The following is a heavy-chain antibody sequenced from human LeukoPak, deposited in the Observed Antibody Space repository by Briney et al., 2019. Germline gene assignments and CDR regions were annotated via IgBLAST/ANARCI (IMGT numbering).Heavy chain of an antibody. CDR3: AREGSGSYSRWFDP. J-gene: IGHJ5*02. V-gene: IGHV4-30-4*08. CDR1: GGSISSGDYY. D-gene: IGHD3-10*01. CDR2: IYYSGNT. Sequence: SETLSLTCTVSGGSISSGDYYWSWIRQPPGKGLEWIGYIYYSGNTYYNPSLKGRVTISVDTSKNQFSLKLSSVTAADTAVYYCAREGSGSYSRWFDPWGQGTLVTVSS.